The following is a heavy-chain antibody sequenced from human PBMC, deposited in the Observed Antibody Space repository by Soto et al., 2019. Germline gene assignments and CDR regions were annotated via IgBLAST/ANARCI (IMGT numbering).Heavy chain of an antibody. V-gene: IGHV3-23*01. Sequence: EVQLLESGGDLVQPGGSLRLSCAASGFTFSNYAMSWVRQAPGKGLEWVSCISGSAGGTYYAYSVKGRFVISRDNSRNTLQLQMRSLRAEDTAIYYCAKSRGSGTYFNPSDDLDIWGQGTVVTVSS. J-gene: IGHJ3*02. D-gene: IGHD3-10*01. CDR2: ISGSAGGT. CDR1: GFTFSNYA. CDR3: AKSRGSGTYFNPSDDLDI.